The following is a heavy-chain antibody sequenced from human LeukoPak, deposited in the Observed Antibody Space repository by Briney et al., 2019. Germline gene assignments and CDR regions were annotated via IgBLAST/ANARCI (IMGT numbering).Heavy chain of an antibody. CDR3: AIQSWGSGNNWYFDL. V-gene: IGHV1-2*02. CDR2: ISPNSGGT. D-gene: IGHD7-27*01. Sequence: GASVKVSCKASGYTFTAYYIHWVRLAPGQGLEWMGWISPNSGGTDYAQKFQGRVTKTRDTSISTAYMELSSLRSDDTAVYYCAIQSWGSGNNWYFDLWGRGTLVTVSS. CDR1: GYTFTAYY. J-gene: IGHJ2*01.